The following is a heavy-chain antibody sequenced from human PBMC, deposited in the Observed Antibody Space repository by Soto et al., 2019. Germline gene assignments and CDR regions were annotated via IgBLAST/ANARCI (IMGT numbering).Heavy chain of an antibody. J-gene: IGHJ6*02. D-gene: IGHD5-18*01. Sequence: PGGSLRLSCAASGFTFSSYSMNWVRQAPGKGLEWVSYISSSSSTIYYADSVKGRFTISRDNSKNTLYLQMNSLRAEDTAVYYCARDHSGYSYEYGMHVSGPGTTVSLS. V-gene: IGHV3-48*01. CDR2: ISSSSSTI. CDR3: ARDHSGYSYEYGMHV. CDR1: GFTFSSYS.